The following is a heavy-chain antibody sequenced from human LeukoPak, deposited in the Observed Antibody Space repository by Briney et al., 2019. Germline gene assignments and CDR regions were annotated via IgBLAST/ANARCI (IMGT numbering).Heavy chain of an antibody. J-gene: IGHJ4*02. CDR2: INQAGMET. D-gene: IGHD3-10*01. CDR3: ARFGYVAAFYL. Sequence: GGSLRLSCAVSGFSFSAYWMTWVRQARGTGGGGGANINQAGMETYYVDPGKGRFTIPIDNPKNLLYLQMNSLTAEDTAVYYCARFGYVAAFYLWGQGTLVTVSS. V-gene: IGHV3-7*01. CDR1: GFSFSAYW.